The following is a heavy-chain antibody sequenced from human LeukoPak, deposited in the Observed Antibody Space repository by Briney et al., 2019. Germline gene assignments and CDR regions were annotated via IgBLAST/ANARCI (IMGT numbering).Heavy chain of an antibody. Sequence: GGSLRFSCSASGFTFGGYGMSWVRQAPGKWLEWVSYISSSGSTIYYADSVKGRFTISRDNAKNLLYLQMNSLRAEDTAVYYCAELGITMIGGVWGKGTTVTISS. CDR1: GFTFGGYG. J-gene: IGHJ6*04. D-gene: IGHD3-10*02. V-gene: IGHV3-48*03. CDR2: ISSSGSTI. CDR3: AELGITMIGGV.